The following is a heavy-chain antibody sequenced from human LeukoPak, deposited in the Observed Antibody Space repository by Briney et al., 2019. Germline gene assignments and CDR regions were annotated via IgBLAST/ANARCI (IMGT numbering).Heavy chain of an antibody. Sequence: SETLSLTCSVNGGSFSGYSYSWIRQPPGKGLEWIGEINHTGSIRYNPSLKSPVTISVDASKKHFSLEMSSVTAADTAVYYCARGEVRTAKTYTWSSRPYYSYSYMDVWGKGTTVTVSS. CDR2: INHTGSI. CDR1: GGSFSGYS. V-gene: IGHV4-34*01. J-gene: IGHJ6*03. D-gene: IGHD3-3*01. CDR3: ARGEVRTAKTYTWSSRPYYSYSYMDV.